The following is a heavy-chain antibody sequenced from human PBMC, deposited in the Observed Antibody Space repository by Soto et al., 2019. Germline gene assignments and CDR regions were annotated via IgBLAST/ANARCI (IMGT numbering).Heavy chain of an antibody. Sequence: QVQLVQSGAEVKKPGSSVKVSCKASVGTFSSYAISWVRQAPGQGLEWMGGIIPIFGTANYAQKFQVRVTITADESTSTAYRELSSLRSDDTAVYYCAGGGLTMIVAGAAGYFQHWGQGTLVTVSS. D-gene: IGHD3-22*01. V-gene: IGHV1-69*01. J-gene: IGHJ1*01. CDR3: AGGGLTMIVAGAAGYFQH. CDR1: VGTFSSYA. CDR2: IIPIFGTA.